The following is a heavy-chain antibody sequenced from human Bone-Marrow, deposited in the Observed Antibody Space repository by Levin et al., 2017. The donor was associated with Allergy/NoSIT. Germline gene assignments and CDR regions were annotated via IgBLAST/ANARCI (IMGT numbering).Heavy chain of an antibody. CDR1: GLPFSVSV. Sequence: GGSLRLSCAASGLPFSVSVMSWVRQIPGKGLEWVASITGSGAATFYADSVKGRFTISRDNSQDTVYLQMTSLTADDAAVYYCATENQRFDSWGQGSLVAVSS. CDR2: ITGSGAAT. D-gene: IGHD2/OR15-2a*01. V-gene: IGHV3-23*01. J-gene: IGHJ4*02. CDR3: ATENQRFDS.